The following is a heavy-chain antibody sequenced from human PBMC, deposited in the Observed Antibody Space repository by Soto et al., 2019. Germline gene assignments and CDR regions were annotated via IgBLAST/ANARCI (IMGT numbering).Heavy chain of an antibody. D-gene: IGHD6-6*01. Sequence: QVQLQESGPGLVKPSQTLSLTCTVSGGSISSGGYYWSWIRQHPGKRLEWIGYIYYSGSTYYNPSLKSRVTISVDTSKNQFSLKLSSVTAADTAVYYCARDSTLYSSSPEGWFDPWGQGTLFTVSS. CDR3: ARDSTLYSSSPEGWFDP. J-gene: IGHJ5*02. CDR1: GGSISSGGYY. V-gene: IGHV4-31*03. CDR2: IYYSGST.